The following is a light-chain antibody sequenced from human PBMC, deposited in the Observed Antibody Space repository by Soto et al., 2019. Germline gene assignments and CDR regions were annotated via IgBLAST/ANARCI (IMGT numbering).Light chain of an antibody. V-gene: IGKV3-11*01. J-gene: IGKJ4*01. Sequence: EIVLTQSPATLSLSPGERATLSCRASQTVSTYLAWYQQKPGQAPRLLIYDASNRATGVPARFSGSGSGTDFTLTISSLEPEDFAVYYCRQRSNWPLTFGGGTKVDFK. CDR1: QTVSTY. CDR2: DAS. CDR3: RQRSNWPLT.